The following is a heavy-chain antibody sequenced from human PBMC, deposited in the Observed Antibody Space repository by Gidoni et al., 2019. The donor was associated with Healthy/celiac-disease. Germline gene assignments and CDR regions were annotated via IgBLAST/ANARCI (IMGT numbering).Heavy chain of an antibody. J-gene: IGHJ4*02. D-gene: IGHD1-26*01. CDR2: INHSGST. CDR1: GGSFSGYY. CDR3: ARAAYSGSYN. V-gene: IGHV4-34*01. Sequence: QVQLQQWGAGLLKPSETLSLTCAVYGGSFSGYYWSWIRQPPGKGLEWIGEINHSGSTNYNPSLKSRVTISVDTSKNQFSLKLSSVTAADTAVYYCARAAYSGSYNWGQGTLVTVSS.